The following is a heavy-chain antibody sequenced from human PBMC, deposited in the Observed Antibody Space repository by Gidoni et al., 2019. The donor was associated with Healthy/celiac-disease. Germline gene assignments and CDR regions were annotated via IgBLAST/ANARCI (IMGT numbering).Heavy chain of an antibody. Sequence: EVQLVESGGGLVQPGGSLRLACAASGFPFSSYDMPWVRQATGKGLEWVSAIGTAGDPDYPGSVKGRFTISRENAKNSLYLQMNSLRAGDTAVYYCARGYCSSTSCPGDAFDIWGQGTMVTVSS. V-gene: IGHV3-13*05. CDR1: GFPFSSYD. J-gene: IGHJ3*02. D-gene: IGHD2-2*01. CDR2: IGTAGDP. CDR3: ARGYCSSTSCPGDAFDI.